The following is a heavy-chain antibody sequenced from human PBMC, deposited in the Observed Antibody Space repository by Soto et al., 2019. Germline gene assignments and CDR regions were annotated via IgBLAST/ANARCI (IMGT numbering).Heavy chain of an antibody. Sequence: SETLSLTCTVSGGSISSGDYYWSWIRQPPGKGLEWIGYLYYSGSTYYNTSLKSRVTISVDTSKNQFSLKLSSVTAADTAVYYCARSVSGVVVIDSGSDDYFDYWGQGTLVTVSS. CDR3: ARSVSGVVVIDSGSDDYFDY. CDR1: GGSISSGDYY. V-gene: IGHV4-30-4*01. CDR2: LYYSGST. D-gene: IGHD3-22*01. J-gene: IGHJ4*02.